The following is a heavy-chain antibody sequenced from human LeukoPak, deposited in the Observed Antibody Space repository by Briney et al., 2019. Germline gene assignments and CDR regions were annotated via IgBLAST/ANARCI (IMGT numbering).Heavy chain of an antibody. CDR2: IKQDGNEK. Sequence: GSLRLSCAASGFTFSDYYMSWIRQAPGKGLEWVANIKQDGNEKYYVDSVKGRFTISRDNAKNSLYLQMNSLRAEDTAVYYCARVLGFWGYYYYGMDVWGQGTTVTVSS. V-gene: IGHV3-7*01. J-gene: IGHJ6*02. D-gene: IGHD3-10*01. CDR3: ARVLGFWGYYYYGMDV. CDR1: GFTFSDYY.